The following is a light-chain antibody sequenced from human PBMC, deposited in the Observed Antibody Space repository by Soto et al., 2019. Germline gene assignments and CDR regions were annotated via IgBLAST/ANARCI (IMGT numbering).Light chain of an antibody. J-gene: IGKJ1*01. V-gene: IGKV3-20*01. Sequence: EIVLTQSPGTLSLSPGERATLSCRASQSVSSSYLAWYQQKPGQAPRLLIYGASSRATGIPDRCSGSGSGTDFTLTISRLEPEEFAVYYCQQYGSSLWTFGQGTKVDIK. CDR1: QSVSSSY. CDR2: GAS. CDR3: QQYGSSLWT.